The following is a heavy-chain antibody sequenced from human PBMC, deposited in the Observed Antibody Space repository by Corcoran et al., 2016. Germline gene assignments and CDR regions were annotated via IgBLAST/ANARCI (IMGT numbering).Heavy chain of an antibody. CDR2: IYPGDSDT. Sequence: EVQLVQSGAEVKKPGESLKISCKGSGYSFTSYWIGWVRQMPGKGLEWMGIIYPGDSDTRYSPSFQGQVTISADKSISTAYLQWSSLQASDTAMYCCARLPYSYGDYGVPSYYYGMDVWGQGTTVTVSS. CDR1: GYSFTSYW. J-gene: IGHJ6*02. CDR3: ARLPYSYGDYGVPSYYYGMDV. V-gene: IGHV5-51*01. D-gene: IGHD4-17*01.